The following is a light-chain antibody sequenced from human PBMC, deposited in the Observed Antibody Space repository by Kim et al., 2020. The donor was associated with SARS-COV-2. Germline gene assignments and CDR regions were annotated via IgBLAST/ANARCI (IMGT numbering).Light chain of an antibody. CDR3: VLYMGSDIWV. J-gene: IGLJ3*02. CDR2: SSN. CDR1: SGSVSSSYY. Sequence: QTVVIQEPSFSVSPGGTVTLTCGLSSGSVSSSYYPSWYQQTPGQPPRTLIHSSNTRSSGIPDRFSGSILGNKAALTITGAQADDESDYYCVLYMGSDIWVFGGGTQLTVL. V-gene: IGLV8-61*01.